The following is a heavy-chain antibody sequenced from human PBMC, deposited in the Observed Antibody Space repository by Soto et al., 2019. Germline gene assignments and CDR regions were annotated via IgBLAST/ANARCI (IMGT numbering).Heavy chain of an antibody. D-gene: IGHD1-20*01. J-gene: IGHJ5*02. CDR2: ISASAGTT. V-gene: IGHV3-23*01. Sequence: GGSLRLSCAASGFTASGFTFSRDAMSWVRQAPGKGLEWVSAISASAGTTYYAGSVKGRFTISRDNSKNTLYLQMNSLRAEDTAVYFCAKGGVTNRNGWFDPWGQGTLVTVSS. CDR3: AKGGVTNRNGWFDP. CDR1: GFTFSRDA.